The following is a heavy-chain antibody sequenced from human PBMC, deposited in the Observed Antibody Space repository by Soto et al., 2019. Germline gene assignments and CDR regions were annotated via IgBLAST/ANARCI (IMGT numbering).Heavy chain of an antibody. D-gene: IGHD3-10*01. CDR2: MNPNSGNT. Sequence: QVQLVQSGAEVKKPGASVKVSCKASGYTFTSYDINWVRQATGQGLEWMGWMNPNSGNTGYAQKFQGRVTMTRNTSISTAYMELSSLRSEDTAMYYCARGINYSGSGDDAFDIWGQGTMVTVSS. J-gene: IGHJ3*02. CDR3: ARGINYSGSGDDAFDI. V-gene: IGHV1-8*01. CDR1: GYTFTSYD.